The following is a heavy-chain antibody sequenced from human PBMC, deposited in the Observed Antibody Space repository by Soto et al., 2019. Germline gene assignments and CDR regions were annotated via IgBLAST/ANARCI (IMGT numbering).Heavy chain of an antibody. D-gene: IGHD5-12*01. J-gene: IGHJ6*02. CDR2: IYYSGGT. CDR3: ARDLSGGGDYRYYCLDV. Sequence: SETLSLTCTVSGGSVSSGNYYWSWIRQPPGKGLEWIGYIYYSGGTNYNPSLESRVTISLDTSKSQFSLKMSSVTAADTAVYYCARDLSGGGDYRYYCLDVWGQGTTVTVSS. CDR1: GGSVSSGNYY. V-gene: IGHV4-61*01.